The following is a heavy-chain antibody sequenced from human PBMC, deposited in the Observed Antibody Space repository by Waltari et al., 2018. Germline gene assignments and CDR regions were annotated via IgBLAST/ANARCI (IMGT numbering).Heavy chain of an antibody. J-gene: IGHJ6*02. CDR2: ISGSGSHI. D-gene: IGHD2-2*01. Sequence: EVQLVESGGGLVKPGGSLRRSCAAPEITLCTYDMTWVRQAPGKGLEWVSYISGSGSHIYYAASVRGRFTISRDNAQSSLYLQMDTLRAEDTAVYYCASRSPPARYNAMDFWGQGTTVTVSS. CDR1: EITLCTYD. CDR3: ASRSPPARYNAMDF. V-gene: IGHV3-21*06.